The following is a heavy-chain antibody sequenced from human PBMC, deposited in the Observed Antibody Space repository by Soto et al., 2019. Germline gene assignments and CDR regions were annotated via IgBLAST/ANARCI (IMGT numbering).Heavy chain of an antibody. J-gene: IGHJ3*02. CDR1: GFTFSSYA. CDR3: RYGDYDAFDI. D-gene: IGHD4-17*01. Sequence: PGGSLRLSCAASGFTFSSYAMHWVRQAPGKGPEWVAVISYDGSNKYYADSVKGRFTISRDNSKNTLYLQMNSLRAEDTAVYYCRYGDYDAFDIWGQGTMVTVSS. CDR2: ISYDGSNK. V-gene: IGHV3-30-3*01.